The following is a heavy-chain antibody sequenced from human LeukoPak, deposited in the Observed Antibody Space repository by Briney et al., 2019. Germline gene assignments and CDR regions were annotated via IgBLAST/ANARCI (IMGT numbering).Heavy chain of an antibody. CDR3: ARWNSYGFGY. D-gene: IGHD5-18*01. CDR2: IYYSGST. CDR1: GGPLSSGGYY. J-gene: IGHJ4*02. Sequence: SQTLSLPCTLSGGPLSSGGYYWSWIRQHPGKGLEWIGYIYYSGSTYYNPSLKSRVTISVDTSKNQFSLKLSSVTAADTAVYYCARWNSYGFGYWGQGTLVTVSS. V-gene: IGHV4-31*03.